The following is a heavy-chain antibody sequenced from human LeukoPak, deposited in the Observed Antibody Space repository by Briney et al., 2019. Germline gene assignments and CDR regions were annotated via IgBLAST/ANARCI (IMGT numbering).Heavy chain of an antibody. J-gene: IGHJ4*02. CDR3: ARNYYDSSGYYYHDY. CDR1: RFTFSSYG. V-gene: IGHV3-33*01. Sequence: PGRSLRLSRAASRFTFSSYGMHWVRQAPGKGLEWVAVIWYDGSNKYYADSVKGRFTISRDNSKNTLYLQMNSLRAEDTAVYYCARNYYDSSGYYYHDYWGQGTLVTVSS. CDR2: IWYDGSNK. D-gene: IGHD3-22*01.